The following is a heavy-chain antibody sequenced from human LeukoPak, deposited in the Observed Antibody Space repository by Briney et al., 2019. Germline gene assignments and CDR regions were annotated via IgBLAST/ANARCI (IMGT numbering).Heavy chain of an antibody. D-gene: IGHD5-18*01. Sequence: SEALSLTRTVSGGSLRGYYWSWIREPPGKGLEGSGVIYYSGRTNYNPSLQSRVTISVDTSQNQFSLKLSSVTAADTAVYYCARTTGGGYTYGYFYYYYMDVWGKGATVTISS. CDR1: GGSLRGYY. J-gene: IGHJ6*03. CDR3: ARTTGGGYTYGYFYYYYMDV. V-gene: IGHV4-59*01. CDR2: IYYSGRT.